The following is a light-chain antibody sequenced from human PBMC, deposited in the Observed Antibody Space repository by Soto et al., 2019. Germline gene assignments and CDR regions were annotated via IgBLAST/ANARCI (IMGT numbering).Light chain of an antibody. V-gene: IGLV2-11*01. CDR2: DVT. Sequence: QSALTQPHSVSGSPGQSVTISCTGTSSDVGGYKHVSWYQHHPGKAPKLIIYDVTERPSGVPDRFSGSRSGNTASLTISGPQAEDEADYYCCSYTGSSSYVFGIGTKVTVL. CDR3: CSYTGSSSYV. CDR1: SSDVGGYKH. J-gene: IGLJ1*01.